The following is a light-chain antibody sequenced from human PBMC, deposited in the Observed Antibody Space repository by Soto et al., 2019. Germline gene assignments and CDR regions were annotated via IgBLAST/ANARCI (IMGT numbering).Light chain of an antibody. V-gene: IGKV3-11*01. CDR2: DAS. Sequence: EIVLTQSPATLSLSPGERATLSCRASQSVSSYLAWYQQKPGQAPRLLIYDASNRATGIPARFSGSGSGTDFTLTISSLKPEDFAVYYCQQRSNWLWTFGQGTKVDIK. CDR1: QSVSSY. J-gene: IGKJ1*01. CDR3: QQRSNWLWT.